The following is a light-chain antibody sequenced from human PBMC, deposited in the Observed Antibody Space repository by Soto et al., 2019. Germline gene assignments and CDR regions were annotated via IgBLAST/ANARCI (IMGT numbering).Light chain of an antibody. Sequence: DIQMTQSPSTLSASVGDRVTITCRASQPISTWLAWYQEKPGKAPKLLIYDASSLEGGVPSRFSGSGSGTEFTLTISSLQPDDFATYYCHQYNYYRPTFGQGTKVDI. CDR1: QPISTW. J-gene: IGKJ1*01. CDR3: HQYNYYRPT. CDR2: DAS. V-gene: IGKV1-5*01.